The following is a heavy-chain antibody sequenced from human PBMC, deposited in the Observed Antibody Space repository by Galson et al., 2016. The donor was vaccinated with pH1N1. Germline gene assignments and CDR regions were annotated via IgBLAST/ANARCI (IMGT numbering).Heavy chain of an antibody. CDR1: GFTFSNTW. D-gene: IGHD1-14*01. V-gene: IGHV3-15*01. J-gene: IGHJ3*01. Sequence: SLRLSCAASGFTFSNTWMHWVRQAPGKGLEWVGRIKSKFHGGATDYAAPVQGRFTISRDDSENTLYLQMNCLKTEDTALYYCFGWHDDAWRTGNTFEVWGQGTMVSVSS. CDR3: FGWHDDAWRTGNTFEV. CDR2: IKSKFHGGAT.